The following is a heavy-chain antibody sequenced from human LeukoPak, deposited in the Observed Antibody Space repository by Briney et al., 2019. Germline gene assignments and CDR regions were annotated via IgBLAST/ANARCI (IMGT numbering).Heavy chain of an antibody. J-gene: IGHJ3*02. CDR2: IYSSATT. CDR1: GGSISTYY. Sequence: SETLSLTCTVSGGSISTYYWSWLRQPAGKGLEWIGRIYSSATTNLNPSLKSRVTLSIDASKNQVSLRLSSVTAADTAVYYCARGRYCTATIGGGGDAFDIWGQGTVVTVSS. V-gene: IGHV4-4*07. CDR3: ARGRYCTATIGGGGDAFDI. D-gene: IGHD2-8*02.